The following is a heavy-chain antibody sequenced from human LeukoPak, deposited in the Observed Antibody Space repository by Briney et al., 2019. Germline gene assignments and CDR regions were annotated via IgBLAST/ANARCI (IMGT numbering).Heavy chain of an antibody. CDR2: IIPIFGTE. CDR1: GGTFSSYA. V-gene: IGHV1-69*13. CDR3: ARGRGVRATFGYDY. Sequence: VASVKVSCKASGGTFSSYAISWVRQAPGQGLEWMGGIIPIFGTENYAQKFQGRVTITADESTSTAYMELSSLRSEDTAVYYCARGRGVRATFGYDYWGQGTLVTVSS. J-gene: IGHJ4*02. D-gene: IGHD3-10*01.